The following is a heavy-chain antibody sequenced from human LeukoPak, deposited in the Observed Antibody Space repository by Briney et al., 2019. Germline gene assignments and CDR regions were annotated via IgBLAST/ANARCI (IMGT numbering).Heavy chain of an antibody. CDR3: ARTYYDFWSGYRDYYFDY. CDR2: IAWDDDK. Sequence: ESGPALVKPTQTLTLTCTFSGFSLSTSGMRVSWIRQPPGKALEWLARIAWDDDKFYSTSLKTRLTISKDTSKNQAVLTMTNMDPVDTATYYCARTYYDFWSGYRDYYFDYWGQGTLVTVSS. D-gene: IGHD3-3*01. J-gene: IGHJ4*02. CDR1: GFSLSTSGMR. V-gene: IGHV2-70*04.